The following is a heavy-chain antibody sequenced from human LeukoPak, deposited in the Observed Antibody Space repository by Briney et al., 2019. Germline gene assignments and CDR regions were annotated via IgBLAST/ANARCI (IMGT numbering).Heavy chain of an antibody. CDR3: AGGGSSGPNGRFDP. V-gene: IGHV4-59*08. J-gene: IGHJ5*02. CDR1: GGSFSTYY. Sequence: SETLSLTCTLSGGSFSTYYWSWLRQPPGKGLEWIGYFHDSGITNYNSSLKSRVSISGDTSKNQFSMKLNSLTAADTAVYYCAGGGSSGPNGRFDPWGQGTLVTVSS. CDR2: FHDSGIT. D-gene: IGHD3-22*01.